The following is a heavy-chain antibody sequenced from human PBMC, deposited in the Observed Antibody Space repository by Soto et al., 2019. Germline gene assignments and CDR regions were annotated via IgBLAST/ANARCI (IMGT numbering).Heavy chain of an antibody. CDR1: GGTFSNYA. CDR2: LIPISGTA. V-gene: IGHV1-69*12. D-gene: IGHD3-22*01. Sequence: QVQLVQSGAEVKKPGSSVKVSCKASGGTFSNYAIAWVRQAPGQGLEWMGGLIPISGTANYAQKFQGRVTITADESTXXAXMXXRSLRSEDTAVYYCARGPYGYYEQSGNYYAEYFQHWGQGTLVTVSS. CDR3: ARGPYGYYEQSGNYYAEYFQH. J-gene: IGHJ1*01.